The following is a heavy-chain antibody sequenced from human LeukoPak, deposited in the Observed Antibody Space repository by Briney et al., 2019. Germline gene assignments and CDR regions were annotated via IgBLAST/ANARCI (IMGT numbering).Heavy chain of an antibody. D-gene: IGHD6-19*01. V-gene: IGHV4-59*01. CDR3: ARTYSSGWLVWFDP. J-gene: IGHJ5*02. Sequence: PSETLCLTCTVSGGSISSYYWSWIRQPPGKGLEWIGYIYYSGSTNYNPSLKSRVTISVDTSKNQFSLKLSSVTAADTAVYYCARTYSSGWLVWFDPWGQGTLVTVSS. CDR2: IYYSGST. CDR1: GGSISSYY.